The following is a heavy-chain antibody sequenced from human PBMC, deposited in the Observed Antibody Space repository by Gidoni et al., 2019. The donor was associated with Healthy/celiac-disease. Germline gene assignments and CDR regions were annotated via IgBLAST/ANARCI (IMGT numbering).Heavy chain of an antibody. V-gene: IGHV3-30*03. J-gene: IGHJ4*02. CDR3: VVGGGDYVSVFDY. D-gene: IGHD4-17*01. CDR2: ISYDGSNK. Sequence: ARGKGLEWVAVISYDGSNKYYADSVKGRFTISRDNSKNTLYLQMNSLRAEDTAVYYCVVGGGDYVSVFDYWGQGTLVTVSS.